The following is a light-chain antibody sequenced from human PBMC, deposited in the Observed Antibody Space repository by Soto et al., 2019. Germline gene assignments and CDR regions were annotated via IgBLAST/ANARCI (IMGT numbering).Light chain of an antibody. J-gene: IGLJ2*01. V-gene: IGLV2-14*01. Sequence: QSALTQPASVSGSPGQSITISCTGTSSDVGGYNFVSWYQHHPDKAPKLIIFEVSNRPSGVSNRFSGSKSGNTASLTISGLQAEDEADYHCSSYTASITVVFGGGTKLTVL. CDR3: SSYTASITVV. CDR1: SSDVGGYNF. CDR2: EVS.